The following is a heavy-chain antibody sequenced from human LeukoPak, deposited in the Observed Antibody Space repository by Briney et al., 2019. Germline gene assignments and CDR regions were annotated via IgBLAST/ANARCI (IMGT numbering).Heavy chain of an antibody. Sequence: GGSLRLSCAASGFTFSIYAMHWVRQAPGKGLEYVSAISSNGGSTYYANSVKGRFTISRDNSKNTLYLQMGSLRAEDMAVYYCARGSIPVGFDIWGQGTMVTVSS. D-gene: IGHD3-3*02. J-gene: IGHJ3*02. CDR2: ISSNGGST. CDR3: ARGSIPVGFDI. CDR1: GFTFSIYA. V-gene: IGHV3-64*01.